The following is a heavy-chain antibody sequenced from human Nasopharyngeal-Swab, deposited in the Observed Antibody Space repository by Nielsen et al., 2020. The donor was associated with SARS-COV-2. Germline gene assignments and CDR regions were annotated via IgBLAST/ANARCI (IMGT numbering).Heavy chain of an antibody. CDR1: GFTFSGSA. V-gene: IGHV3-73*01. CDR3: AKVRDGYNQGFDY. J-gene: IGHJ4*02. D-gene: IGHD5-24*01. CDR2: IRDKANSYAT. Sequence: GESLKISCAASGFTFSGSAMHWVRQASGKGLEWVGRIRDKANSYATAYAASVKGRFTISRDNSKNTLYLQMDSLRAEDTAVYYCAKVRDGYNQGFDYWGQGTLVTVSS.